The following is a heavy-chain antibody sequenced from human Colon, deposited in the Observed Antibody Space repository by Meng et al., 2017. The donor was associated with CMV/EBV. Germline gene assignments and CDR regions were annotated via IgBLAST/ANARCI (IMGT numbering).Heavy chain of an antibody. J-gene: IGHJ4*02. D-gene: IGHD2-2*01. Sequence: GGSLRLSCAASGFIFEDYSMHWVRQAPGKGLEWVSLISWDGSNTYYADSVKGRFTTSRDNSKSSLYLQMNSLRIEDTAFYYCAKDDITRWYGPFDDWGQGTLVTVS. CDR2: ISWDGSNT. CDR3: AKDDITRWYGPFDD. CDR1: GFIFEDYS. V-gene: IGHV3-43*01.